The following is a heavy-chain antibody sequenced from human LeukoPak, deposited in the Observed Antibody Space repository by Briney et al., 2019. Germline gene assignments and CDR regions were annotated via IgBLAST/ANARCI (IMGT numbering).Heavy chain of an antibody. CDR1: GINFSKSW. CDR2: IKEDGTAA. J-gene: IGHJ4*02. V-gene: IGHV3-7*05. CDR3: ARVSPQSSFDY. Sequence: GGSLRLSCVASGINFSKSWISWVCQAPGKGLEWVANIKEDGTAAYCVDSVKGRFTISRDNTKNSLYLQMNSLRAEDTAVYYCARVSPQSSFDYWGQGTLVIVSS.